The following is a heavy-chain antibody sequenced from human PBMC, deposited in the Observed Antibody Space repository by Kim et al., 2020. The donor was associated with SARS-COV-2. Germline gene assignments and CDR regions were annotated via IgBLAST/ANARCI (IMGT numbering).Heavy chain of an antibody. CDR1: GFTFSSCA. CDR3: ARDPLVRLRGCTDS. J-gene: IGHJ5*01. D-gene: IGHD6-13*01. CDR2: ISYDGSNK. Sequence: GGSLRLSCAASGFTFSSCAIHWVRQAPGKGLEWVSVISYDGSNKNYADSVKGRFTISRDNSKNTLYLQMNSLRAEDTAVYYCARDPLVRLRGCTDS. V-gene: IGHV3-30*04.